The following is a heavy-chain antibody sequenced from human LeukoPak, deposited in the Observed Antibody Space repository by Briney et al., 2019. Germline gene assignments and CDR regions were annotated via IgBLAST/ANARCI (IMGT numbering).Heavy chain of an antibody. CDR3: AELGITMVGGV. J-gene: IGHJ6*04. CDR1: GFTFSSYD. CDR2: ISSRGSTK. V-gene: IGHV3-48*03. D-gene: IGHD3-10*02. Sequence: GGSLRLSCVVSGFTFSSYDLNWVRQAPGKGLEWVSYISSRGSTKDYAASVKGRFTISRDNAKNSLYLQMNSLRAEDTAVYYCAELGITMVGGVWGKGTTVTISS.